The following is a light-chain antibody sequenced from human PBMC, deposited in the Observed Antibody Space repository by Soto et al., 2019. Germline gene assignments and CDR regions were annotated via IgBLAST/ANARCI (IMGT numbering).Light chain of an antibody. J-gene: IGKJ2*01. Sequence: IVMTQSPATLSVSPGERVTLSCRASQSVSSNLAWYQQKPGQAPRLLICSASTRATGIPARFSGSGSGTEFTLAITSLQSEDFAVYFCQQYVIWPPTFTFGQGTKLEIK. CDR2: SAS. CDR1: QSVSSN. CDR3: QQYVIWPPTFT. V-gene: IGKV3-15*01.